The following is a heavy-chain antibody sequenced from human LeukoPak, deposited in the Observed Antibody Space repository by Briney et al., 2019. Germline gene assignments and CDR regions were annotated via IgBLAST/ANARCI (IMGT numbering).Heavy chain of an antibody. CDR1: GGSITSYY. CDR2: ISYSGST. D-gene: IGHD6-13*01. J-gene: IGHJ5*02. V-gene: IGHV4-59*08. CDR3: ARHGRIATAAWFDP. Sequence: PSETLSLTCTVSGGSITSYYWNWIRQSPGKGLERIGQISYSGSTDYNPSLKSRVTISVDTTKNQFSLKLTSVTAADTAVYYCARHGRIATAAWFDPWGQGTLVTVSS.